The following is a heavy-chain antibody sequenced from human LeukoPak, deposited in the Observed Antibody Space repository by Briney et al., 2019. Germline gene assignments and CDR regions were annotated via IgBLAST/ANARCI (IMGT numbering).Heavy chain of an antibody. V-gene: IGHV4-4*09. D-gene: IGHD2-2*02. CDR3: ARLSGGYCSSTSCYTGNYYYYYMDV. CDR1: GGSISSYS. J-gene: IGHJ6*03. CDR2: IYTSGSA. Sequence: SETLSLTCTVSGGSISSYSRSWIREPPGKRLEWIGHIYTSGSATYNPSLKSRVTISVDTSKNQFALKLSSVTAADTAVDYCARLSGGYCSSTSCYTGNYYYYYMDVWGKGTTVTVSS.